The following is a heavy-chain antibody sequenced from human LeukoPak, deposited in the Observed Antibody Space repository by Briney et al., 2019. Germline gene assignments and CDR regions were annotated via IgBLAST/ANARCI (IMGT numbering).Heavy chain of an antibody. CDR1: GGSINSGDYC. J-gene: IGHJ4*02. CDR3: ARGDYYYDSSGYGTFDY. D-gene: IGHD3-22*01. CDR2: IYHSGST. Sequence: SQTLSLTCTVSGGSINSGDYCWSWIRQPPGKGLEWIGYIYHSGSTYYNPSLRSRVTISVDMSKNQVSLKLSSVTAADPAVYYSARGDYYYDSSGYGTFDYWGQGTLVTVSS. V-gene: IGHV4-30-4*01.